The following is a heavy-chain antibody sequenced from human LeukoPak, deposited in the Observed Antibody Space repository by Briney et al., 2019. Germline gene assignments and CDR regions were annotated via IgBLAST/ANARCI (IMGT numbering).Heavy chain of an antibody. CDR2: IYSSGIT. Sequence: SETLSLTCTVSGDSISNYSWSWIRQPAGKGLEWIGRIYSSGITNYIPSLMSRITMSVDTSKNQFSLKPSSVTAADTALYYCARDGVYGDSRYFDSWGQGAPVTVSS. CDR3: ARDGVYGDSRYFDS. D-gene: IGHD4-17*01. CDR1: GDSISNYS. V-gene: IGHV4-4*07. J-gene: IGHJ4*02.